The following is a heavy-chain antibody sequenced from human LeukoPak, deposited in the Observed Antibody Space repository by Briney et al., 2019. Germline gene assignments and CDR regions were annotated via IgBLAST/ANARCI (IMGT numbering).Heavy chain of an antibody. V-gene: IGHV3-74*01. CDR1: EFTLGSFW. J-gene: IGHJ3*01. CDR2: ISLDGGST. Sequence: PGGSLRLSCAASEFTLGSFWMHWVRQSPGQGLMWVARISLDGGSTFYADSVKGRFTISRDTGKNTLYLQMDGLKAEDTATYYCAREPPFFWGDSFDLWGQGTLVTVSS. CDR3: AREPPFFWGDSFDL. D-gene: IGHD2-21*02.